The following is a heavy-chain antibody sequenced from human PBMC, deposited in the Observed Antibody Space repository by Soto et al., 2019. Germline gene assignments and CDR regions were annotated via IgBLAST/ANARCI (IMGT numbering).Heavy chain of an antibody. CDR1: GGTFSSYT. D-gene: IGHD3-16*01. Sequence: ASVKVSCKASGGTFSSYTISWVRQAPGQGLEWMGRIIPILGIANYAQKFQGRVTITADKSTSTAYMELSSLRSEDTAVYYCARDSASRGNWFDPWGQGTLVTVSS. J-gene: IGHJ5*02. V-gene: IGHV1-69*04. CDR3: ARDSASRGNWFDP. CDR2: IIPILGIA.